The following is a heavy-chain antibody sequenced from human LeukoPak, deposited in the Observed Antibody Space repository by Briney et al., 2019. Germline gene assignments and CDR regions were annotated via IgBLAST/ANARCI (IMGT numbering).Heavy chain of an antibody. D-gene: IGHD2-21*01. CDR1: GFTFSGAA. CDR3: AKDIQASY. Sequence: GGSLRLSCAVSGFTFSGAAMTWVRQAPGKGLEWVSLISASGANTYSTDSVKGRFTISRDNSNNTLYLQMYSLRAEDTALYYCAKDIQASYWSQGTQVTVSS. CDR2: ISASGANT. V-gene: IGHV3-23*01. J-gene: IGHJ4*02.